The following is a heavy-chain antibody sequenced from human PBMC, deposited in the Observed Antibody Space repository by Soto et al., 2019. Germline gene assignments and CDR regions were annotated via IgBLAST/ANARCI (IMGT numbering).Heavy chain of an antibody. CDR3: ARDQAAVYWYFDL. CDR1: GFTFSSYA. V-gene: IGHV3-30-3*01. CDR2: ISYDGSNK. D-gene: IGHD6-13*01. Sequence: QVQLVESGGGVVQPGRSLRLSCAASGFTFSSYAMHWVRQAPGKGLEWVAVISYDGSNKYYTDSVKGRFTISRDNSKNTLYLQMNSLRAEDTAVYYCARDQAAVYWYFDLWGRATLVTVSS. J-gene: IGHJ2*01.